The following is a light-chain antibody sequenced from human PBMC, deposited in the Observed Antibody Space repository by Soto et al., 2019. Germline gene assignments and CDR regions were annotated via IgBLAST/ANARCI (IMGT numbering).Light chain of an antibody. V-gene: IGKV2-28*01. CDR3: MQTLQAPKT. CDR1: QSLLHSNGDTY. J-gene: IGKJ3*01. Sequence: EIVLTQSPLYLPVTPGEPASISCRSSQSLLHSNGDTYLDWYLQKPGQSPQLLVYLGYNRASGVPGRFSGTGSGANFTLRISRVEAEDVGVYYCMQTLQAPKTFGLGTRVDIK. CDR2: LGY.